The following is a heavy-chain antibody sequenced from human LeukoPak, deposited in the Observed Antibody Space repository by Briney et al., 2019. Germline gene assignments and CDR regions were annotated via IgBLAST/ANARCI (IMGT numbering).Heavy chain of an antibody. Sequence: SETLSLTCTVSGGSISSSSYYWGWIRQPPGKGLEWIGSIYYSGSTYYNPSLKSRVTISVDTSKNQFSLKLSSVTAADTAVYHCATLPTVTNFDYWGQGTLVTVSS. J-gene: IGHJ4*02. D-gene: IGHD4-17*01. V-gene: IGHV4-39*01. CDR1: GGSISSSSYY. CDR2: IYYSGST. CDR3: ATLPTVTNFDY.